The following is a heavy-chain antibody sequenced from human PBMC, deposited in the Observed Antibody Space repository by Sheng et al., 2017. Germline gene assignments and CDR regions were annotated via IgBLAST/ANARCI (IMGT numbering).Heavy chain of an antibody. V-gene: IGHV3-23*04. CDR3: AKKHSSSSPVFDY. CDR2: VTSSGSGT. D-gene: IGHD6-6*01. Sequence: EVQLVESGGGLVQPGGSLRLSCAASGITFSNYAMSWVRQAPGKGLEWVSAVTSSGSGTYYADSVKGRFTISRDNSKNTLYLQMNSLRAEDTAVYYCAKKHSSSSPVFDYWGQGTL. J-gene: IGHJ4*02. CDR1: GITFSNYA.